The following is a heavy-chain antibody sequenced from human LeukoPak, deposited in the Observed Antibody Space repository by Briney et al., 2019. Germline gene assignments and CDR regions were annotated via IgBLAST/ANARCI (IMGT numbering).Heavy chain of an antibody. CDR3: ARDPYSGHYGNDYYYYMDV. D-gene: IGHD5-12*01. CDR2: ITSSSSYA. V-gene: IGHV3-21*01. CDR1: GFTFSTYN. Sequence: GGSLRLSCAASGFTFSTYNMNWVRQAPGKRLDWVSSITSSSSYAFYADSVKGRFTISRDNAKSSLYLQMNNLRAEDTAVYYCARDPYSGHYGNDYYYYMDVWGKGTTVTISS. J-gene: IGHJ6*03.